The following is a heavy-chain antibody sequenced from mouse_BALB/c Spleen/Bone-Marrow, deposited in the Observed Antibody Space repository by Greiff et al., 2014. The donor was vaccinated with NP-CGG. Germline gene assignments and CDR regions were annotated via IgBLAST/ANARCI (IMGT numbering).Heavy chain of an antibody. Sequence: EVKVEESGAELVKPGASVKLSCTASGFNIKDTYMHWVKQRPEQGLEWIGRIDPANGNTKYDPKFQGKATIAADTSSNTAYLQLSSLTSDDTAVYYCATYYYGSSWGFAYWGQGTLVTVSA. V-gene: IGHV14-3*02. D-gene: IGHD1-1*01. CDR1: GFNIKDTY. CDR2: IDPANGNT. J-gene: IGHJ3*01. CDR3: ATYYYGSSWGFAY.